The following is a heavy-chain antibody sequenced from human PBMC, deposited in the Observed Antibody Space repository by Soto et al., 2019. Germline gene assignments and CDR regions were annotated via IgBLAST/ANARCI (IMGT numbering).Heavy chain of an antibody. Sequence: VSGPTLVNPTQTLTLTCTFSGFSLSTSGVGVGWIRQPPGKALGWLALIYWNDDKRYSPSLKSRLTITKDTSKNQVVLTMTNMDPVDTATYYCAHRILRYCSGGSCLRGWFDPWGQGTLVTVSS. J-gene: IGHJ5*02. CDR3: AHRILRYCSGGSCLRGWFDP. CDR2: IYWNDDK. D-gene: IGHD2-15*01. V-gene: IGHV2-5*01. CDR1: GFSLSTSGVG.